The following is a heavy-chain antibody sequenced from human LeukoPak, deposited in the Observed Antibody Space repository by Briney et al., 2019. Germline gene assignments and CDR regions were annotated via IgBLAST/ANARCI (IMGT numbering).Heavy chain of an antibody. CDR1: GFTVSSNY. CDR2: TYSGGST. D-gene: IGHD4-17*01. V-gene: IGHV3-53*01. CDR3: ARPRGYGDHDAFDI. Sequence: GGSLRLSCAASGFTVSSNYMSRVRQAPGKGLEWVSVTYSGGSTYYADSVKGRFTISRDNSKNTLYLQMNSLRAEDTAVYYCARPRGYGDHDAFDIWGQGTMVTVSS. J-gene: IGHJ3*02.